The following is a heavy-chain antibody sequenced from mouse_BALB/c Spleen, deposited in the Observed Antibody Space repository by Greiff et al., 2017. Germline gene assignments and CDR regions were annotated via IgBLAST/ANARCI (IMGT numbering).Heavy chain of an antibody. CDR1: GYSITSDYA. CDR3: ARRYDYAMDY. CDR2: ISYSGST. J-gene: IGHJ4*01. V-gene: IGHV3-2*02. Sequence: EVKLVESGPGLVKPSQSLSLTCTVTGYSITSDYAWNWIRQFPGNKLEWMGYISYSGSTSYNPSLKSRISITRDTSKNQFFLQLNSVTTEDTATYYCARRYDYAMDYWGQGTSVTVSS. D-gene: IGHD1-1*02.